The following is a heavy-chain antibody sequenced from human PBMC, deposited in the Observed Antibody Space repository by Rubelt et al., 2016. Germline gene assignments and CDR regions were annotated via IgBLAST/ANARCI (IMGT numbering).Heavy chain of an antibody. D-gene: IGHD3-16*01. V-gene: IGHV3-21*01. CDR1: GFNFNNNA. J-gene: IGHJ4*02. CDR3: ARDRLGGLGLAIYY. Sequence: EVQLLESGGGLVQPGGSLRLSCVGSGFNFNNNAMSWVRQAPGKGLEWVSSSGSSSGHLYYADSVKGRFTMSRDKAKNSLYLQMNSLRADDTAVYYCARDRLGGLGLAIYYWGQGTLVTVSS. CDR2: SGSSSGHL.